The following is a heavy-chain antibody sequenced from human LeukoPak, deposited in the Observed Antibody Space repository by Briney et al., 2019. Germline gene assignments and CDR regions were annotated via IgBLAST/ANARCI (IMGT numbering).Heavy chain of an antibody. J-gene: IGHJ4*02. CDR3: ARDRWLGY. CDR2: ISSSNNFR. CDR1: GFTFSEYY. D-gene: IGHD5-18*01. Sequence: PGGSLRLSCAASGFTFSEYYMSWIRQAPGKGLEWVSYISSSNNFRNYADSVKGRFTISRDNAKNSLYLQMNSLRAEDTAVYYCARDRWLGYWGQGTLVTVSS. V-gene: IGHV3-11*05.